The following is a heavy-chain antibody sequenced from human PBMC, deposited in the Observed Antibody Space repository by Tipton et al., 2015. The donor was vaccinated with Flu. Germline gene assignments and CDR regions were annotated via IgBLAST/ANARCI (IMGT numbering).Heavy chain of an antibody. J-gene: IGHJ2*01. CDR2: IYYTGST. D-gene: IGHD1-26*01. Sequence: TLSLTCSVSGGSISQYYWSWIRQPPGKGLEWIGYIYYTGSTHYNPSLQSRVTMSVDTSRNQFSLSLTSVTAADAAIYYCARSGSYHHYYFDLWGRGTLVSVSS. V-gene: IGHV4-59*12. CDR3: ARSGSYHHYYFDL. CDR1: GGSISQYY.